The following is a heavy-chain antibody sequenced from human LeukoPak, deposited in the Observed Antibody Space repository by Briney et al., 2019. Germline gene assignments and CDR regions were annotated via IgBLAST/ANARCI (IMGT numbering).Heavy chain of an antibody. D-gene: IGHD3-22*01. V-gene: IGHV3-30-3*01. CDR2: ISYDGSNK. CDR1: GFTFSSYA. J-gene: IGHJ4*02. CDR3: ADGSGYYYFAGLY. Sequence: PGRSLRLSCAASGFTFSSYAMHWVRQAPGKGLEWVAVISYDGSNKYYADSVKGRFTISRDNPKNTLYLQMNSLRAEDTAVYYCADGSGYYYFAGLYWGQGTLVTVSS.